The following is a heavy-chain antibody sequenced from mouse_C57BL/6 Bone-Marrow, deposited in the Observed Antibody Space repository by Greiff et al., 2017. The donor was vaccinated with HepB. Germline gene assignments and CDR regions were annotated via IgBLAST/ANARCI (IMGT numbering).Heavy chain of an antibody. J-gene: IGHJ4*01. V-gene: IGHV7-1*01. CDR2: SRNKANDYTT. Sequence: EVQLVESGGGLVQSGRSLRLSCATSGFTFSDFYMEWVRQAPGKGLEWIAASRNKANDYTTEYSASVKGRFIVSRDTSKSILYLQMNALRAEDTAIYYCARAYSFYAMDYWGQGTSVTVSS. CDR3: ARAYSFYAMDY. CDR1: GFTFSDFY. D-gene: IGHD2-12*01.